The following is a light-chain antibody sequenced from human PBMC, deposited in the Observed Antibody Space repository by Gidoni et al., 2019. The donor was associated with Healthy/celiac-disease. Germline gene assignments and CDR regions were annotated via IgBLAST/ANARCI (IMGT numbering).Light chain of an antibody. CDR3: QQYYSYPVT. J-gene: IGKJ2*01. V-gene: IGKV1-8*01. Sequence: AIRLPQSPSSLSASTGDRDTLTCRASQGISSYLAWYQQKPGKAPKLLIYAASTVQSGVPSRFSGSGSGTDFTLTISCLQSEDFATYYCQQYYSYPVTFGQGTKLEIK. CDR2: AAS. CDR1: QGISSY.